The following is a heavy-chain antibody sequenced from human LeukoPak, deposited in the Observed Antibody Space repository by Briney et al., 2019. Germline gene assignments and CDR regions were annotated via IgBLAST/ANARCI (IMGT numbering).Heavy chain of an antibody. CDR1: GFTFSRYA. D-gene: IGHD3-9*01. Sequence: GGSLRLSCAASGFTFSRYALIWVRQAPGKGLEWVSAIRAGGGTTFYADSVKGRFTVSRDNSRDTLYLQMNSLRVEDTAVYYCAKDLYDILTGYFGPIDYWGQGTLVTVSS. CDR2: IRAGGGTT. J-gene: IGHJ4*02. V-gene: IGHV3-23*01. CDR3: AKDLYDILTGYFGPIDY.